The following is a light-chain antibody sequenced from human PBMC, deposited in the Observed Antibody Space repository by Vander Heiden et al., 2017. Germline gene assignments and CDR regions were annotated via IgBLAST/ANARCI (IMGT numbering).Light chain of an antibody. CDR2: AAS. CDR1: QSISSY. CDR3: QQSHSTPWT. V-gene: IGKV1-39*01. J-gene: IGKJ1*01. Sequence: DSQMTQSPSSLSASVGDRVTITCRASQSISSYLNWYQQKPGKAPNLLIYAASSLQSGVPSRFSGSGSGTDFTLTISSLQPEDFATYYCQQSHSTPWTFGQGTKVEYK.